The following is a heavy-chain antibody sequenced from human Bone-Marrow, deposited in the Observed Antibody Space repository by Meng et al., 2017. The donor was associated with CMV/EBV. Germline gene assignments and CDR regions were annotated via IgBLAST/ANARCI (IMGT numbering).Heavy chain of an antibody. CDR3: ARGETGYCSSTSCYGAFDI. J-gene: IGHJ3*02. Sequence: SVKVSCKASGYTFSSYTISWVRQAPGQGLEWMGGIIPILGIANYAQKFQGRVTITADKSTSTAYMELSSLRSEDTAVYYCARGETGYCSSTSCYGAFDIWGQGTMVTVSS. V-gene: IGHV1-69*10. CDR2: IIPILGIA. D-gene: IGHD2-2*01. CDR1: GYTFSSYT.